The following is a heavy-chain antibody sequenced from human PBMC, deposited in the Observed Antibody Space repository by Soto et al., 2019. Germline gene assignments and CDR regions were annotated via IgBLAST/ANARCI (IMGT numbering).Heavy chain of an antibody. D-gene: IGHD1-26*01. CDR1: GGSISSYY. CDR3: ARVYELQGYHYYYYMDV. CDR2: IYYSGST. V-gene: IGHV4-59*01. Sequence: SQTLSLTCTVSGGSISSYYWSWIRQPPGKGLEWIGYIYYSGSTNYNPSLKSRVTISVDTSKNQFSLKLSSVTAADPAVYYCARVYELQGYHYYYYMDVWGKGTTVTVSS. J-gene: IGHJ6*03.